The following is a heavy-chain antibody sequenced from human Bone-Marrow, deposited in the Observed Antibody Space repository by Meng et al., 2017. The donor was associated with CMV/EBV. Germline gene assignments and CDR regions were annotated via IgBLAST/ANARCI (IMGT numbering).Heavy chain of an antibody. CDR3: AKVGKIVVVPAAIPSYFDY. D-gene: IGHD2-2*02. V-gene: IGHV3-23*01. J-gene: IGHJ4*02. Sequence: GESLKISCAASGFTFSSYAMSWVRQAPGKGLEWVSAISGSGGSTYYADSVKRRFTISRDNSKNTLYLQMNSLRAEDTAVYYCAKVGKIVVVPAAIPSYFDYWGQGTLVTVSS. CDR1: GFTFSSYA. CDR2: ISGSGGST.